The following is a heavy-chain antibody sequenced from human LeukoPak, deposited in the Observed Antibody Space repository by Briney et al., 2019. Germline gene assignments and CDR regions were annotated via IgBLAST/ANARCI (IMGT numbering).Heavy chain of an antibody. CDR1: GYTFTSYG. J-gene: IGHJ5*02. CDR3: AREGGYCSSTSCPPRAYNWFDP. D-gene: IGHD2-2*01. CDR2: ISAYNGNT. Sequence: ASVKVSCKASGYTFTSYGISWVRQAPGQGLEWMGWISAYNGNTNYAQKLQGRVTMTTDTSTSTAYMGLRSLRSDDTAVYYCAREGGYCSSTSCPPRAYNWFDPWGQGTLVTVSS. V-gene: IGHV1-18*01.